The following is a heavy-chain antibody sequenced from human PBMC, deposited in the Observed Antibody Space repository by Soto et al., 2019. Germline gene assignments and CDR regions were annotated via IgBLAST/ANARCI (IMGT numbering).Heavy chain of an antibody. Sequence: QITLKESGPTLVKPTQTLTLTCTFSGFSLSTSRVGVGWIRQPPGKALEWLALIYWDDDKRYSPSLKSRLTIAKDTSKNQVVLTMTNMDPVDTATYYCAYYDSTLRHYYYDGMDVWGQGTTVTVSS. CDR3: AYYDSTLRHYYYDGMDV. CDR2: IYWDDDK. J-gene: IGHJ6*02. V-gene: IGHV2-5*02. D-gene: IGHD3-22*01. CDR1: GFSLSTSRVG.